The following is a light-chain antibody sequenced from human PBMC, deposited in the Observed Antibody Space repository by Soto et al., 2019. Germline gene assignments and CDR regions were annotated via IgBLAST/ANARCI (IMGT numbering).Light chain of an antibody. V-gene: IGLV1-40*01. J-gene: IGLJ2*01. CDR2: GNN. CDR3: QSYDSSLSGSI. CDR1: SSNIGPSYD. Sequence: QSVLTQPPSVSGAPGQRVTISCTGSSSNIGPSYDVHWYQQLPGTAPKLLIYGNNNRPSGVPDRFSGSKSGTSASLAITGLQAEDEADYYCQSYDSSLSGSIFGGGTKLTVL.